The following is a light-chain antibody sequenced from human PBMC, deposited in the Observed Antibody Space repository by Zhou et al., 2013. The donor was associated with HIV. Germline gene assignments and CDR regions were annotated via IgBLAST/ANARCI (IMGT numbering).Light chain of an antibody. Sequence: EIVMTQSPATLSVSPGERATLSCRASQSISINLAWYQQKPGQAPRLLIYAASTRATGIPAKFSGSGSGTEFTLTISSLQSEDFAVYYCQQYNNWPPTFGQGTKVEIK. CDR1: QSISIN. CDR2: AAS. J-gene: IGKJ1*01. V-gene: IGKV3-15*01. CDR3: QQYNNWPPT.